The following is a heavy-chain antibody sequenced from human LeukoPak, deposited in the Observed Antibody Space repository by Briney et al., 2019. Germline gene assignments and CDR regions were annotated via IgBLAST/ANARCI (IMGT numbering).Heavy chain of an antibody. Sequence: SETLSLTCTVSGGSISSYHWSWIRQPPGKGLEWIGYIYYSGSTNYNPSLKSRVTISVDTSKNQFSLKLSSVTAADTAVYYCARLYYDSSGYYRFDYWGQGTLVTVSS. V-gene: IGHV4-59*08. CDR1: GGSISSYH. D-gene: IGHD3-22*01. CDR3: ARLYYDSSGYYRFDY. CDR2: IYYSGST. J-gene: IGHJ4*02.